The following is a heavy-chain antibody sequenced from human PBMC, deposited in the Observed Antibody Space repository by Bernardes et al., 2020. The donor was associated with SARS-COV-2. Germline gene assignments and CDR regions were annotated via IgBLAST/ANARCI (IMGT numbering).Heavy chain of an antibody. J-gene: IGHJ4*02. D-gene: IGHD3-22*01. CDR2: ISWNSGSI. Sequence: GGSLRLSCAASGFTFGDYAMHWVRQAPGKGLEWVSGISWNSGSIGYADSVKGRFTISRDNAKNSLYLQMNSLRAEDTALYYCAKAFIQHYDSSGYYRDYWGQGTLVTVSS. CDR1: GFTFGDYA. CDR3: AKAFIQHYDSSGYYRDY. V-gene: IGHV3-9*01.